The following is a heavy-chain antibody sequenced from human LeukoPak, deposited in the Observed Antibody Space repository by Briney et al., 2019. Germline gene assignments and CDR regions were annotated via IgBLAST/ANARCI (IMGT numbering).Heavy chain of an antibody. CDR2: ISQSSSII. CDR1: GFSFSTYS. Sequence: PGGSLRLSCEASGFSFSTYSMNWVRQAPGKGLEWISYISQSSSIIFYADSVRGRFTISRDNAKTSLYLQMNSLRAEDTAVYYCAHSGWSPGRPSTNWFDPWGQGTLVTVSS. CDR3: AHSGWSPGRPSTNWFDP. D-gene: IGHD3-9*01. V-gene: IGHV3-48*01. J-gene: IGHJ5*02.